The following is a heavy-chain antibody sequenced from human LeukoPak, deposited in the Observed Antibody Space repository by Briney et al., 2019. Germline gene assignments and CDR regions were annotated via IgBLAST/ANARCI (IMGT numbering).Heavy chain of an antibody. CDR3: ARESGDYDFWSGYYRGAFDY. CDR2: INHSGST. D-gene: IGHD3-3*01. V-gene: IGHV4-34*01. J-gene: IGHJ4*02. CDR1: GGSFSGYY. Sequence: SETLSLTCAVYGGSFSGYYWSWIRQPPGKGLEWIGEINHSGSTNYNPSLKSRVTISVDTSKNQFSLKLSSVTAADTAVYYCARESGDYDFWSGYYRGAFDYWGQGTLVTLSS.